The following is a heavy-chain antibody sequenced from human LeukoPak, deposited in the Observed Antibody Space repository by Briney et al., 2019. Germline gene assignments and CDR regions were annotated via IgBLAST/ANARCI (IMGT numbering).Heavy chain of an antibody. CDR1: GFTLSTYG. J-gene: IGHJ4*02. V-gene: IGHV3-33*01. CDR2: IWYDGSNK. Sequence: PGGSLRLSCAVSGFTLSTYGMHWVRQAPGQGLEWVAAIWYDGSNKYYADSVKGRFTISRDNSKNTLYLQLNSLRAEDTAVYYCARGSSSWYYFDYWGQGTLVTVSS. D-gene: IGHD6-13*01. CDR3: ARGSSSWYYFDY.